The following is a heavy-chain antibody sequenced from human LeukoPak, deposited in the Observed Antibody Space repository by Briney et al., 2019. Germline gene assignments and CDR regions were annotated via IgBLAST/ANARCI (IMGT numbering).Heavy chain of an antibody. V-gene: IGHV3-9*01. CDR3: AKDMGYSYGYGDY. D-gene: IGHD5-18*01. CDR2: ISWNSGSI. Sequence: GGSLRLSCAASGFTFDDYAMHWVRQAPGKGLEWVSGISWNSGSIGYADSAKGRFTISRDNAKNSLYLQMNSLRAEDTALYYCAKDMGYSYGYGDYWGQGTLVTVSS. CDR1: GFTFDDYA. J-gene: IGHJ4*02.